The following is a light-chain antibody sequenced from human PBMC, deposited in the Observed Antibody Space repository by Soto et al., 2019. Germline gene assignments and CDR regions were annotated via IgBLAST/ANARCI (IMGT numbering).Light chain of an antibody. J-gene: IGLJ6*01. CDR3: TSYTPTGALV. Sequence: QSALTQPASVSGSPGQSITVSCTGTNTDGGGYNYVSWYQHRPGKAPRLMIYEVRNRLSGVSNRFSGSKSGNTASLTISGLQSEDEADYYCTSYTPTGALVFGSGTQLTVL. V-gene: IGLV2-14*01. CDR2: EVR. CDR1: NTDGGGYNY.